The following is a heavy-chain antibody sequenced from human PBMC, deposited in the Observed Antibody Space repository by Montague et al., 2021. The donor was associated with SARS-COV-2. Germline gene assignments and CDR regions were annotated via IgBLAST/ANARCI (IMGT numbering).Heavy chain of an antibody. Sequence: SLRLSCAVSGFTFSRNAMSWVRQAPGKGLDWVSRIGGTGDVTTYADSVKGRFTISRDNSRSTVYMQMNSLRVEDTAVYYCASEASGGSSHWFDPWGQGTPVTVSS. CDR1: GFTFSRNA. V-gene: IGHV3-23*01. D-gene: IGHD2-15*01. CDR3: ASEASGGSSHWFDP. J-gene: IGHJ5*02. CDR2: IGGTGDVT.